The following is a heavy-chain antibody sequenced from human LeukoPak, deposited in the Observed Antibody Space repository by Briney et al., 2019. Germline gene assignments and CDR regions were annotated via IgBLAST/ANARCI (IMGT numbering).Heavy chain of an antibody. CDR2: MCYSGST. Sequence: SETLSLTCTVSGGAISSSSYYWGWIRQPPGKGLEWIGSMCYSGSTYYNPSLKSRVTISVDTSKNQFSLNLSSVTAADTAVYYCARHGSGHCSGSNCYSNFDYWGQGTLVTVSS. V-gene: IGHV4-39*01. CDR1: GGAISSSSYY. D-gene: IGHD2-15*01. CDR3: ARHGSGHCSGSNCYSNFDY. J-gene: IGHJ4*02.